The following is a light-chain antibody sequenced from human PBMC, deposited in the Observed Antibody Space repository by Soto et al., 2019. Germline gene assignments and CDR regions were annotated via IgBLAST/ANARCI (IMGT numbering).Light chain of an antibody. J-gene: IGLJ2*01. CDR3: SSYTSTSTVK. CDR1: SSNIGINY. CDR2: SSS. Sequence: QAVVTQPPSASGTPGQRVTISCSGSSSNIGINYVYWYQQSPGTAPKLLIYSSSHRPSGVPDRFSGSSSGTSASLAISGLRSEDEADYYCSSYTSTSTVKFGGGTKLTVL. V-gene: IGLV1-47*02.